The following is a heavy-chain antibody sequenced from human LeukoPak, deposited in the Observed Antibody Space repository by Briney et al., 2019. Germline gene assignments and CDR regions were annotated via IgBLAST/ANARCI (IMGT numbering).Heavy chain of an antibody. D-gene: IGHD3-3*01. V-gene: IGHV4-34*01. J-gene: IGHJ6*03. CDR1: GGSFSGYY. Sequence: SETLSLTCAVYGGSFSGYYWSWIRQPPGKGLEWIGEINHSGSTNYNPSLKSRVTISVDTSKNQFSLKLSSVTAAGTAVYYCARKGPKVTIFGVVNRKTYMDVWGKGTTVTVSS. CDR2: INHSGST. CDR3: ARKGPKVTIFGVVNRKTYMDV.